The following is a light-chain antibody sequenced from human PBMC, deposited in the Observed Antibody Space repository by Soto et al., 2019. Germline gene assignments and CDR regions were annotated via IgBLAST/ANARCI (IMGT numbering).Light chain of an antibody. CDR3: QQSYSTPLT. J-gene: IGKJ4*01. V-gene: IGKV1-39*01. CDR2: SAS. CDR1: QSISSY. Sequence: DIQMTQSPSSLSASVGDRVTITCRASQSISSYLNWYQLKPGKAPKLLIYSASSLQSDVPSRFSGSGSGTDFTLTISSLHPEDFATYYCQQSYSTPLTIGGGTQVDSK.